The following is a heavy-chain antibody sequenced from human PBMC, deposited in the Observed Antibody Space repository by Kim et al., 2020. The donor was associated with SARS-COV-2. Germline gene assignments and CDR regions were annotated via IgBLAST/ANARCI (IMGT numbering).Heavy chain of an antibody. CDR3: AKDDQPSYYYGSGSYRFHDY. CDR1: GFTFSSYG. D-gene: IGHD3-10*01. Sequence: GGSLRLSCAASGFTFSSYGMHWVRQAPGKGLEWVAVISYDGSNKYYADSVKGRFTISRDNSKNTLYLQMNSLRAEDTAVYYCAKDDQPSYYYGSGSYRFHDYWGQGTLVTVSS. J-gene: IGHJ4*02. V-gene: IGHV3-30*18. CDR2: ISYDGSNK.